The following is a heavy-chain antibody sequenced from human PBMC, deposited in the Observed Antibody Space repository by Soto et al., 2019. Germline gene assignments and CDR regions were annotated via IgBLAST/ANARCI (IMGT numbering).Heavy chain of an antibody. J-gene: IGHJ6*02. V-gene: IGHV4-4*02. CDR3: ARGLIGSSWDHYSYYCMDV. CDR1: GGSISSSNW. D-gene: IGHD6-13*01. CDR2: IYHSGST. Sequence: SETLSLTCAVSGGSISSSNWWSWVRQPPGKGLEWIGEIYHSGSTNYNPSLKSRVTISVDKPKNQFSLKLSSVTAADTAVYYCARGLIGSSWDHYSYYCMDVWGQGTPVTVSS.